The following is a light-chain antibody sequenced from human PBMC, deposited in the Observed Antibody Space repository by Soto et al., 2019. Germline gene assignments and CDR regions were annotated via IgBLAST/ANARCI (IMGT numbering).Light chain of an antibody. Sequence: QSALTQPASVSGSPGQSVTLSCTGASSDVGGYDYVSWYQQHPGKAPKLILYEVNNRPSGVSHHFSGSKSGNTASLIISGLQADDEADYYCSSYSTASTLVFGSGTQLTVL. CDR2: EVN. V-gene: IGLV2-14*01. CDR3: SSYSTASTLV. J-gene: IGLJ1*01. CDR1: SSDVGGYDY.